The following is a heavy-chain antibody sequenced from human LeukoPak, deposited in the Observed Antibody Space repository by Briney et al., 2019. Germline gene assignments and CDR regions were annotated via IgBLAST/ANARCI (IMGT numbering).Heavy chain of an antibody. CDR1: GGSISSYY. CDR2: IYYSGST. CDR3: ASLYYYDSSGYLDY. V-gene: IGHV4-59*06. Sequence: PSETLSLTCTVSGGSISSYYWSWIRQHPGKGLEWIGYIYYSGSTYYNPSLKSRVTISVDTSKNQFSLKLSSVTAADTAVYYCASLYYYDSSGYLDYWGQGTLVTVSS. J-gene: IGHJ4*02. D-gene: IGHD3-22*01.